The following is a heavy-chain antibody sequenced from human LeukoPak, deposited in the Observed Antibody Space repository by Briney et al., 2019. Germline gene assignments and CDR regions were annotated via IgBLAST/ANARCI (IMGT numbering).Heavy chain of an antibody. CDR3: ATVSEY. CDR1: GFTFNYFW. CDR2: INHDGTVT. J-gene: IGHJ4*02. V-gene: IGHV3-74*01. Sequence: GGSLRLSCAASGFTFNYFWMHWVRQVPGKGPVWVSGINHDGTVTYYADSVKGRFTISRDNAKNTVYLQMNGLRAEDTSVYFCATVSEYWGQGTLVTVSS.